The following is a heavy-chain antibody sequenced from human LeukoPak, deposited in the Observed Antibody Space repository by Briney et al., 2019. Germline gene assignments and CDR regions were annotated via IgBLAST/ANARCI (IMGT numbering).Heavy chain of an antibody. CDR2: IRSKAYGGTT. CDR3: TRTSTSWYLLDY. D-gene: IGHD6-13*01. Sequence: PGGSLRLSCAASGFTFSGHWMAWVRQAPGKGLEWVGFIRSKAYGGTTEYAASVKGRFTISRDDSKSIAYLQMNSLKTEDTAVYYCTRTSTSWYLLDYWGQGTLVTVSS. V-gene: IGHV3-49*04. CDR1: GFTFSGHW. J-gene: IGHJ4*02.